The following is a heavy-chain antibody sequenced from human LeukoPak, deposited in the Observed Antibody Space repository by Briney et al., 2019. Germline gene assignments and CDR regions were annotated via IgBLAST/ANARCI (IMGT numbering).Heavy chain of an antibody. CDR3: ARRTPYSSGPFDY. V-gene: IGHV3-66*01. J-gene: IGHJ4*02. CDR2: IYSGSSQ. D-gene: IGHD6-19*01. Sequence: PGRSLRPSCPPSGLTVSSNYMSCVSHAPRRWLEWVSVIYSGSSQYYADYVKGRLTISRDNSKNWLYLQRNNLRAEDTAVYYCARRTPYSSGPFDYWGQGTLVTVSS. CDR1: GLTVSSNY.